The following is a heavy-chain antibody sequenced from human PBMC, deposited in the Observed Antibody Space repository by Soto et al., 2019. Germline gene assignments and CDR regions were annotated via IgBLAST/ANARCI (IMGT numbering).Heavy chain of an antibody. CDR2: IIPMFGTA. D-gene: IGHD5-18*01. Sequence: QVQLVQSGAGVKKPESSVKVSCKAPGGTFSTYAISWVRQAPGQGLEWMGGIIPMFGTANYAQRFQDRVTITVDESTNTVYMELSSLRSEDTAVYFCASGIQLWLRRINNGYSGWGQGTLVTVSS. CDR1: GGTFSTYA. CDR3: ASGIQLWLRRINNGYSG. J-gene: IGHJ4*02. V-gene: IGHV1-69*12.